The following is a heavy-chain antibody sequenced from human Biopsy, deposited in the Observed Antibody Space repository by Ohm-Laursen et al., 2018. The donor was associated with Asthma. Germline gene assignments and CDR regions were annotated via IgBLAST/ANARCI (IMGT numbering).Heavy chain of an antibody. Sequence: GSLRLSCAASGFTFSNAWMSWVRQAPGKGLEWVGRIKSKTDGGTTDYAAPVKGRFTISRDDSKNTPYLQMNSLKTEDTAVYYCTTRPRAANQLDPWGQGTLVTVSS. D-gene: IGHD2-15*01. CDR1: GFTFSNAW. CDR3: TTRPRAANQLDP. J-gene: IGHJ5*02. CDR2: IKSKTDGGTT. V-gene: IGHV3-15*01.